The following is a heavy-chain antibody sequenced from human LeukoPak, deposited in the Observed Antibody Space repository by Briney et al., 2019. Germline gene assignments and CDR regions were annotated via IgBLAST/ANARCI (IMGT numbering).Heavy chain of an antibody. J-gene: IGHJ6*02. D-gene: IGHD3-9*01. CDR1: GFTFSSYG. CDR2: ISYDGSNK. Sequence: GGSLRLSCAASGFTFSSYGMHWVRQAPGKGLEWVAVISYDGSNKYYADSVKGRFTISRDNSKNTLYLQMNSLRAEDTAVYYCAKEEGGGYFDWLSYHYYYYGMDVWGQGTTVTVSS. V-gene: IGHV3-30*18. CDR3: AKEEGGGYFDWLSYHYYYYGMDV.